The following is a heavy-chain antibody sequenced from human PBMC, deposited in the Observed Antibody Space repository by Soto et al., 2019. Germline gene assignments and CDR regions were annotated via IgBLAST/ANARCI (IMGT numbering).Heavy chain of an antibody. V-gene: IGHV3-74*03. Sequence: EVQLVESGGGLVQPGGSLRLSCVASGFTFSSSWMHWVRQAPGKGLVWVSQIRPDGSSTMYADSVKGRLTISRDNAKNSLYLQMNSLRAEDTAVYYCARDSGYCSGGNCYAGYFQHWGQGTLVTVSS. CDR3: ARDSGYCSGGNCYAGYFQH. J-gene: IGHJ1*01. D-gene: IGHD2-15*01. CDR1: GFTFSSSW. CDR2: IRPDGSST.